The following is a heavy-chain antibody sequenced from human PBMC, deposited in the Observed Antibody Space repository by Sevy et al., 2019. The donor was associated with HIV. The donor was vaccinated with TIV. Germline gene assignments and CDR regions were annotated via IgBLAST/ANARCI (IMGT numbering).Heavy chain of an antibody. CDR2: IYYSGST. Sequence: SETLSLTCTVSRGSISTYYWTWIRQPPWKGLEWIGYIYYSGSTDYNPSLKSRVTMSIDTSKNQFSLKLRSVTAADTAVYYCTRGGPNQQQLDYFDYWGQGTLVTVSS. V-gene: IGHV4-59*01. CDR3: TRGGPNQQQLDYFDY. J-gene: IGHJ4*02. D-gene: IGHD6-13*01. CDR1: RGSISTYY.